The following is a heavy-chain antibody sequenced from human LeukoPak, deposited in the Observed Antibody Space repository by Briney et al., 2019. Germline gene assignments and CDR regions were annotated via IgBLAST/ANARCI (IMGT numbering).Heavy chain of an antibody. CDR1: GFTFSSYA. J-gene: IGHJ4*02. CDR3: AKRKPHYFDG. Sequence: PGGSLRLPCAASGFTFSSYAMNWVRQAPGKGLEWVSSITGSGGSTYYADSAKGRFTISRDNSKNTLYLEMNSLRAEDTAVYYCAKRKPHYFDGWGQGTLVTVSS. D-gene: IGHD1-14*01. CDR2: ITGSGGST. V-gene: IGHV3-23*01.